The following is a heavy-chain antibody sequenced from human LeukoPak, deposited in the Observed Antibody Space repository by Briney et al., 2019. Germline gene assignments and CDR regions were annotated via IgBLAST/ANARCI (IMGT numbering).Heavy chain of an antibody. CDR1: GFTFSSYA. D-gene: IGHD3-10*01. Sequence: PGGSLRLSCAASGFTFSSYAMSWVRQAPGKGLEWVSAISGSGGSTYYADSVKGRFTISRDNSKNTLYLQMNSLRAEDTAVYYCAKDFGKGSRFGDTFDYWGQGTLVTVSS. CDR3: AKDFGKGSRFGDTFDY. CDR2: ISGSGGST. J-gene: IGHJ4*02. V-gene: IGHV3-23*01.